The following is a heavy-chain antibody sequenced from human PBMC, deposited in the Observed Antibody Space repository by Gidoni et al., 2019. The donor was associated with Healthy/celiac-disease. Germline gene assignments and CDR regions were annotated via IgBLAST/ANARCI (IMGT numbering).Heavy chain of an antibody. CDR2: MYIGGST. V-gene: IGHV3-53*01. CDR3: ASMVDRPGLDY. D-gene: IGHD2-15*01. Sequence: EVQLVESGGGLIQPGGSLRLSCAPSGFTVSGNYMGWGSKAPGKGMEWFSVMYIGGSTYYADSVKGRFTISRDNSKNTLYLQMNSLRAEDTAVYYCASMVDRPGLDYWGQGTLVTVSS. J-gene: IGHJ4*02. CDR1: GFTVSGNY.